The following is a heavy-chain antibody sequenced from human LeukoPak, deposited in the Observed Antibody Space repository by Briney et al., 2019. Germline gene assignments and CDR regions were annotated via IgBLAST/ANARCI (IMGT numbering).Heavy chain of an antibody. D-gene: IGHD6-19*01. CDR3: AREISIAVAGLRVEWFDP. CDR2: IYYSGST. V-gene: IGHV4-59*01. J-gene: IGHJ5*02. CDR1: GGSISSYY. Sequence: SETLPLTCTVSGGSISSYYWSWIRQPPGKGLEWIGYIYYSGSTNYNPSLKSRVTISVDTSKNQFSLKLSSVTAADTAVYYCAREISIAVAGLRVEWFDPWGQGTLVTVSS.